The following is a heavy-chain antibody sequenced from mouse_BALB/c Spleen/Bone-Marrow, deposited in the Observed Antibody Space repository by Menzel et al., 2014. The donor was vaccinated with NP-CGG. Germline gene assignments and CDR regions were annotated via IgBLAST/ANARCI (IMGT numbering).Heavy chain of an antibody. CDR1: GFSLTSNG. V-gene: IGHV2-3*01. Sequence: QVQLQQSGPGLVAPSQSLSITCTVSGFSLTSNGVSWVRQPPGKGLEWLGVIWGDGSTKYHSALISRLSISNDNSKSRVFLKLNSLHTDDTATYYCAKPEDGYAMDYWGQGTSVTVSS. J-gene: IGHJ4*01. CDR3: AKPEDGYAMDY. CDR2: IWGDGST. D-gene: IGHD2-3*01.